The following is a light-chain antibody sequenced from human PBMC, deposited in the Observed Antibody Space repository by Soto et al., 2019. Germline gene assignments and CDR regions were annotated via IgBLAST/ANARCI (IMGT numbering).Light chain of an antibody. Sequence: EIVLTQSPDTLSLSPGERATLSCRASQSLNIYYLAWYQQKPGQAPRLLIYGASNRATGIPDRFSGSGSGTDFTLTISRLEPEDFAVYYCQQYSTSPLTFGGGTEVEIK. J-gene: IGKJ4*01. CDR3: QQYSTSPLT. V-gene: IGKV3-20*01. CDR1: QSLNIYY. CDR2: GAS.